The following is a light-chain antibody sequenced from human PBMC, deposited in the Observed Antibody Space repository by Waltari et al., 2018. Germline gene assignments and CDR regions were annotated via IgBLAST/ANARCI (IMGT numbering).Light chain of an antibody. CDR1: DTTLPDNY. CDR2: GNP. Sequence: SVLTQQPSASGTPGQTVTISCSGSDTTLPDNYSYWYQQFPGAAPKLLLYGNPQRPSGVPDRFSGSKSGTSASLAISGLRSEDEADYYCASWDDSLNDLLFGGGTKLTVL. V-gene: IGLV1-47*01. CDR3: ASWDDSLNDLL. J-gene: IGLJ3*02.